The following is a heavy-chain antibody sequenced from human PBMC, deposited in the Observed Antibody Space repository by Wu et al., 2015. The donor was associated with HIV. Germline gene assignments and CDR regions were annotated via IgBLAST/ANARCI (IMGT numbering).Heavy chain of an antibody. V-gene: IGHV1-2*02. CDR2: INPNSGGT. CDR3: ARVGFADHYDSSGYYGAFDI. D-gene: IGHD3-22*01. J-gene: IGHJ3*02. CDR1: GYTFTDYY. Sequence: QVQLVQSGAEVKKPGASVKVSCKASGYTFTDYYLHWVRQAPGQGLEWMGCINPNSGGTNSAQKFQGRVTMTRDTSVSTAYMDLSRLRSDDTALYYCARVGFADHYDSSGYYGAFDIWGQGTMGHRLF.